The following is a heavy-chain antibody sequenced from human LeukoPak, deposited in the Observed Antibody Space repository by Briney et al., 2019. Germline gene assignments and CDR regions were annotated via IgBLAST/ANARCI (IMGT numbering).Heavy chain of an antibody. D-gene: IGHD1-1*01. Sequence: SVKVSCKPSGGTFSSYAISWVRQAPGQGLDWMGGIIPMFGTANYAQKFQGRVTITTDESTSTAYMELSSVRSEDTAVYYCARGPELERFDYWGQGTLVTVSS. CDR2: IIPMFGTA. V-gene: IGHV1-69*05. CDR1: GGTFSSYA. CDR3: ARGPELERFDY. J-gene: IGHJ4*02.